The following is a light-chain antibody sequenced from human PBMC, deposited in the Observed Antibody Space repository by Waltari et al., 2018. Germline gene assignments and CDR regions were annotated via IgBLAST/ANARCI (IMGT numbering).Light chain of an antibody. Sequence: QSALTQPRSVSGSPGQSVTISCTGTSGDVGDYNYGSWYQEQPGKAPSLTIYDDSERPQGVPVRFSASKAGNAAALTISGLQAEDEGSYHCCSRAGSSVVFGGGTKLTVL. CDR2: DDS. V-gene: IGLV2-11*01. CDR3: CSRAGSSVV. J-gene: IGLJ2*01. CDR1: SGDVGDYNY.